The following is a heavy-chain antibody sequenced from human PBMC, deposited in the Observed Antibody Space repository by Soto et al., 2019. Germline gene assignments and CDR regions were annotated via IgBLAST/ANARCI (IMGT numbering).Heavy chain of an antibody. CDR2: IYSGGST. CDR1: GFTVSSNY. D-gene: IGHD3-10*01. V-gene: IGHV3-66*01. J-gene: IGHJ3*02. Sequence: AGSLSLPCASSGFTVSSNYMRWVRQAPGKGLEWVSVIYSGGSTYYADSVKGRFTISRDNSKNTLYLQMNSLRAEDTAVYYCARDLATPGAFDIWGQGTMVTV. CDR3: ARDLATPGAFDI.